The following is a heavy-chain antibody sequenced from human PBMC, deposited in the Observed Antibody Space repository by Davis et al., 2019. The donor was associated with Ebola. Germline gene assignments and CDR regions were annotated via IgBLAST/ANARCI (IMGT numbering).Heavy chain of an antibody. D-gene: IGHD2-2*02. CDR1: GYSFTSFW. CDR2: ILPGDSDT. J-gene: IGHJ6*02. V-gene: IGHV5-51*01. Sequence: GESLKISCKASGYSFTSFWIGWVRQPPGQGLEWMGAILPGDSDTRYSPSFQGQVTISADKSISTAYLQWSSLKASDTAMYYCARRATPRYCSSTSCYKGGYGGYYYYYGMDVWGQGTTVTVSS. CDR3: ARRATPRYCSSTSCYKGGYGGYYYYYGMDV.